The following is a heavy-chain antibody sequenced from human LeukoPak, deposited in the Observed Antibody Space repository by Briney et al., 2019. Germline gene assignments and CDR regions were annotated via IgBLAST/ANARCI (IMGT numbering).Heavy chain of an antibody. CDR3: ARARSGWYLGQFDY. CDR2: ISYDGSNK. J-gene: IGHJ4*02. D-gene: IGHD6-19*01. CDR1: GFTFSNYA. V-gene: IGHV3-30*04. Sequence: GGSPRLSCAASGFTFSNYAIHWVRQAPGKGLEWVAVISYDGSNKYYADSVKGRFTISRDNSKNTLYLQMNSLRAEGTAVYYCARARSGWYLGQFDYWGQGTLVTVSS.